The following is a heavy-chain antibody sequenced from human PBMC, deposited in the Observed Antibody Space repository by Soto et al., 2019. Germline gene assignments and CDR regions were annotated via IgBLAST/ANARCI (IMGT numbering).Heavy chain of an antibody. CDR1: GFTFSTFD. Sequence: EVQLLESGGGLIQPGGSLILSCAASGFTFSTFDMTWVRQPPGKGLEWVSLIRGSSGSTYYADYVKGRFTISKDKSKNTLYLQMNSLRAEDTAVYFCVKGAWLDYWGQGNMVTVSS. CDR3: VKGAWLDY. V-gene: IGHV3-23*01. J-gene: IGHJ4*02. CDR2: IRGSSGST.